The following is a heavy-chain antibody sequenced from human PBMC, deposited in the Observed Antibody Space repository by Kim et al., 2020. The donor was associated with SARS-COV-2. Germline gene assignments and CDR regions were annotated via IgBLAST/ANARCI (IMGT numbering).Heavy chain of an antibody. V-gene: IGHV4-4*02. CDR1: GGSISSSNW. CDR2: IYHSGST. Sequence: SETLSLTCAVSGGSISSSNWWSWVRQPPGKGLEWIGEIYHSGSTNYNPSLKSRVTISVDKSKNQFSLKLSSVTAADTAVYYCAREQGDSSGYYFFDYWGQGTLVTVSS. D-gene: IGHD3-22*01. J-gene: IGHJ4*02. CDR3: AREQGDSSGYYFFDY.